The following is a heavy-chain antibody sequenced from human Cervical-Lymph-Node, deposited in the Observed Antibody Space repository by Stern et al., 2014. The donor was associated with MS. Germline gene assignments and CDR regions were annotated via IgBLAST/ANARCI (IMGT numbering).Heavy chain of an antibody. CDR1: GHTLSDSS. CDR2: LDTEDGET. Sequence: QVQLVQSGAEVKKPGASVKVSCKVSGHTLSDSSMHWVRQAPGKGLEWMGGLDTEDGETIYAQQFQGRVTMTEDRSTDTGYMELSSLRSEDAAVYYCTTGRYYYDSGGHKHPLLYWGQGTLVTVSS. J-gene: IGHJ4*02. D-gene: IGHD3-22*01. CDR3: TTGRYYYDSGGHKHPLLY. V-gene: IGHV1-24*01.